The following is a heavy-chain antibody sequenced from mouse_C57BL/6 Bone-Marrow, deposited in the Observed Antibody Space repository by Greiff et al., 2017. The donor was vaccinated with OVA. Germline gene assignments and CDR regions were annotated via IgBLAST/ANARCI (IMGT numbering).Heavy chain of an antibody. Sequence: QVQLKQSGAELVRPGTSVKGSCKASGYAFTNYVIEGVKQRPGQGLEGMGVINPGRGGTNYNEKFKGKATPTSDKSSSTAYMQLGSLTCEDSAVYFCARWAYWGQGTLVTVSA. CDR3: ARWAY. CDR2: INPGRGGT. V-gene: IGHV1-54*01. CDR1: GYAFTNYV. J-gene: IGHJ3*01.